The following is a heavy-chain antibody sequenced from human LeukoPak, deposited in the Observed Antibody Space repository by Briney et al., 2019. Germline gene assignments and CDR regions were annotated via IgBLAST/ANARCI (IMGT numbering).Heavy chain of an antibody. J-gene: IGHJ6*02. CDR1: GFTFSSYG. D-gene: IGHD6-6*01. CDR3: ARGIAARLHYGMDV. CDR2: IWYDGSNT. V-gene: IGHV3-33*01. Sequence: GGSLRLSCAVSGFTFSSYGMHWVRQAPGKGLEWVAVIWYDGSNTYYADSVKGRFTISRDNSKNTLYLQMNSLRAEDTAVYYCARGIAARLHYGMDVWGQGTTVTVSS.